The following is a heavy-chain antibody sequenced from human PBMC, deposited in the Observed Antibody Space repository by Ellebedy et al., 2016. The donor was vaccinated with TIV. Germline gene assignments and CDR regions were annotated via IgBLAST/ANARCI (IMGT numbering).Heavy chain of an antibody. V-gene: IGHV3-23*01. D-gene: IGHD5-24*01. CDR3: ATPHHRWLHLFTGYYDY. J-gene: IGHJ4*02. Sequence: PGGSLRLSCAASGFTFSSYTMNWVRQAPGKGLEWVSVISGSGGSTYYADSVKGRFTISRDNSKNTLYLQMNSLRAEDTAVYYCATPHHRWLHLFTGYYDYWGQGTLVTVSS. CDR2: ISGSGGST. CDR1: GFTFSSYT.